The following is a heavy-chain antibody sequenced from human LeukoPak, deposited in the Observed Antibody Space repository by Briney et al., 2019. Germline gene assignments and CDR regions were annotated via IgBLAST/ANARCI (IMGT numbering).Heavy chain of an antibody. Sequence: TGGSLRLSCAASGFTFSSYGMHWVRQAPGKGLEWVAVISYDGSNKYYADSVKGRFTISRDNSKNTLYLQMNSLRAEDTAVYYCAKDLGGYDYDGGDAFDIWGQGTMVTVSS. J-gene: IGHJ3*02. D-gene: IGHD5-12*01. CDR1: GFTFSSYG. V-gene: IGHV3-30*18. CDR2: ISYDGSNK. CDR3: AKDLGGYDYDGGDAFDI.